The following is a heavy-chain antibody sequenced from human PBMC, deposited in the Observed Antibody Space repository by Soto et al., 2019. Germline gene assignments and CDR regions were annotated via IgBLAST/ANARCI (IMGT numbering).Heavy chain of an antibody. CDR1: GFTFSDYY. D-gene: IGHD5-18*01. V-gene: IGHV3-11*01. J-gene: IGHJ5*02. CDR2: ISSSGRTI. CDR3: AKDGRRGYGWFDP. Sequence: PGGSLRLSCAASGFTFSDYYMNWIRQAPGKERAWVSYISSSGRTIYYADYVKGRCTISRDNAKNSLYQQMNSLRAEDTAVYYCAKDGRRGYGWFDPCGQRTLVTSAS.